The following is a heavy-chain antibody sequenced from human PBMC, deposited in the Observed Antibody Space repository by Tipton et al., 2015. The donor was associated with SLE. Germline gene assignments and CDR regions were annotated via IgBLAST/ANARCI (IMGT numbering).Heavy chain of an antibody. J-gene: IGHJ3*01. D-gene: IGHD2-15*01. CDR3: ARGRGSFDL. CDR2: IFYTGNT. V-gene: IGHV4-59*11. Sequence: LRLSCTVSGGSITFHYWGWIRQTPGKGLEWLGDIFYTGNTNYNPSLQSRITISVDTSKNQFSLNLNSVTTADTAFYFCARGRGSFDLWGQGTVVTVSS. CDR1: GGSITFHY.